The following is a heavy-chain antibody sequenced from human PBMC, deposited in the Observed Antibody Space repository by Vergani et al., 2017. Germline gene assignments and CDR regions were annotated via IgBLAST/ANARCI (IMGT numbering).Heavy chain of an antibody. Sequence: QVQLQQWGAGLLKPSETLSLTCAVYGGSFSGYYWSWIRQPPGKGLEWIGEIIHSGSTNYNPSLKIRVTISVDTSKNQFSLKLSSVTAADTAVYYCARGGGEYSGSYYDDYWGQGTLVTVAS. CDR2: IIHSGST. J-gene: IGHJ4*02. CDR1: GGSFSGYY. V-gene: IGHV4-34*01. D-gene: IGHD1-26*01. CDR3: ARGGGEYSGSYYDDY.